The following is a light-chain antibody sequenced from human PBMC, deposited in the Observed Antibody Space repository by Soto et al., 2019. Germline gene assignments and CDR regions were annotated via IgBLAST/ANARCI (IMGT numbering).Light chain of an antibody. V-gene: IGKV1-12*01. J-gene: IGKJ3*01. Sequence: DIQMTQSPSSVSASVGDRVTITCRASQGISTWLVWYQQKPGKAPKLLIHAASSLQSGVPSRFSGSGSGTDFTLTISSLLPEDFATYYCQQANSFPFTFGPGTKVEIK. CDR1: QGISTW. CDR3: QQANSFPFT. CDR2: AAS.